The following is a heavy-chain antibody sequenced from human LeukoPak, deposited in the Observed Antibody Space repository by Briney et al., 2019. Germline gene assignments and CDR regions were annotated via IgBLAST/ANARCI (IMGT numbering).Heavy chain of an antibody. D-gene: IGHD3-22*01. CDR1: GGSISSNAFY. J-gene: IGHJ5*02. V-gene: IGHV4-39*07. CDR3: AREVQVRGDSGGSDYHDLSRVLDT. Sequence: PSETLSLTCSVSGGSISSNAFYWGWIRQPPGKGLEWIGSIYYSGSTYYNPSLKSRLTVSVDTSKNQFSLKLSSVSAADTAMYYCAREVQVRGDSGGSDYHDLSRVLDTWGQGTLVTVSS. CDR2: IYYSGST.